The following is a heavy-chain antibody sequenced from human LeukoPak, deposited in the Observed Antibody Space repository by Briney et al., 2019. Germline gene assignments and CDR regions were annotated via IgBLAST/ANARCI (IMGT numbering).Heavy chain of an antibody. J-gene: IGHJ4*02. CDR1: GFTFDDYA. CDR2: ISWNSGSI. Sequence: GGSLRLSCAASGFTFDDYAMHWVRQAPGKGLEWVSGISWNSGSIGYADSVRGRFTISRDNAKNSLYLQMNSLRAEDTALYYCAKDSYGSGTSGTFDCWGQGTLVTVSS. V-gene: IGHV3-9*01. CDR3: AKDSYGSGTSGTFDC. D-gene: IGHD3-10*01.